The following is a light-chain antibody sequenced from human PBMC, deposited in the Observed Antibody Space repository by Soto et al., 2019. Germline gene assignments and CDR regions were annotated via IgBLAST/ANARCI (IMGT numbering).Light chain of an antibody. CDR1: QSLLHSNGYNY. Sequence: DIVMTQSPLSLPVTPGEPASISCRSSQSLLHSNGYNYLNWYLQKPVKSPQLLIYLGSNRASGVPDRFSGSGSGTDFTLKISRVEAEDVGVYYCMQALQTPRTFGQGTKVEIK. CDR3: MQALQTPRT. V-gene: IGKV2-28*01. J-gene: IGKJ1*01. CDR2: LGS.